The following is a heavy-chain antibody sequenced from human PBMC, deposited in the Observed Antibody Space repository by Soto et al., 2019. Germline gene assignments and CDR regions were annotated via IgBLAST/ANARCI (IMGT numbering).Heavy chain of an antibody. CDR2: IIPIFGTA. J-gene: IGHJ6*02. Sequence: ASVTVSCKASGGTFSSYAISWVRQAPGQGLEWMGGIIPIFGTANYAQKFQGRVTITADESTSTAYMELSSLRSEDTAVYYCARDCDGSGSYPYYYYYYGMDVWGQGTTVTVSS. V-gene: IGHV1-69*13. D-gene: IGHD3-10*01. CDR3: ARDCDGSGSYPYYYYYYGMDV. CDR1: GGTFSSYA.